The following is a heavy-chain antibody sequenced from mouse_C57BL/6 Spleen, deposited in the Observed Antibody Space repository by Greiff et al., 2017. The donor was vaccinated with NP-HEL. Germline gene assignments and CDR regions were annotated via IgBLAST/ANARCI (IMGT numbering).Heavy chain of an antibody. J-gene: IGHJ1*03. CDR1: GFTFSSYA. Sequence: EVQGVESGEGLVKPGGSLKLSCAASGFTFSSYAMSWVRQTPEKRLEWVAYISSGGDYIYYADTVKGRFTISRDNARNTLYLQMSSLKSEDTAMYYCTRAYDGYSWYFDVWGTGTTVTVSS. V-gene: IGHV5-9-1*02. CDR3: TRAYDGYSWYFDV. CDR2: ISSGGDYI. D-gene: IGHD2-3*01.